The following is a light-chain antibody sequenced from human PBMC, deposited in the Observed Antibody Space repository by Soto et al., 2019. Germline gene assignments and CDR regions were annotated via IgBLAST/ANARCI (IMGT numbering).Light chain of an antibody. J-gene: IGKJ5*01. CDR1: QSVSSN. V-gene: IGKV3D-15*01. CDR3: QQDNNWPPT. Sequence: ETLMTQSPATLSVSPGERATLSCRASQSVSSNLAWYQQKPGQTPRLLIYDASTRATGIPARFSGSGSGTEFTLTISSLQSEDVAVYYCQQDNNWPPTFGQGTRLEIK. CDR2: DAS.